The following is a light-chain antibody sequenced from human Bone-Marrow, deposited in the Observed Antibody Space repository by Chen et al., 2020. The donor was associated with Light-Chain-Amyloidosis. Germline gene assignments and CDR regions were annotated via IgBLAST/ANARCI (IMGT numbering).Light chain of an antibody. V-gene: IGLV3-21*02. J-gene: IGLJ3*02. Sequence: SYVLTQPSSVSVAPGQTATIACGGNNIGSTSVHWYQQTPGQAPLLVVYDDSDRPSGIPERLSGYNSGNTATLTISRVEAGVEADYYCQVWDRSSDRPVFGGGTKLTVL. CDR3: QVWDRSSDRPV. CDR2: DDS. CDR1: NIGSTS.